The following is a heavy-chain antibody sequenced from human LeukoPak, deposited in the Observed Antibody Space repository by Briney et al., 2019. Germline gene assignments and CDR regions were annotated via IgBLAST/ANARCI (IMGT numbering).Heavy chain of an antibody. CDR2: IRYDGSNK. Sequence: PGGSLRLSCAASGFTFSSYGMHWVRQAPGKGLEWVAFIRYDGSNKYYADSVKGRFTISRDNSKNTLYLQMNSLRAEDTAVYYCAKLWDSSSWYLGRIPPYDYWGQGTLVTVSS. D-gene: IGHD6-13*01. V-gene: IGHV3-30*02. CDR1: GFTFSSYG. J-gene: IGHJ4*02. CDR3: AKLWDSSSWYLGRIPPYDY.